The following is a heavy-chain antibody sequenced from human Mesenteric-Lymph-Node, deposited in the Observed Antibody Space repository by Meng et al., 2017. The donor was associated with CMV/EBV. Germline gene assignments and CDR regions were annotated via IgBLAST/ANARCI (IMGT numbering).Heavy chain of an antibody. CDR1: GFTFSTFW. D-gene: IGHD3-22*01. CDR2: ISSSSSYI. Sequence: GGSLRLSCAGFGFTFSTFWMQWVRQTPGKGLEWVSSISSSSSYIYYADSVKGRFTISRDNAKNSLYLQMNSLRAEDTAVYYCARVESSGYYYETYYFDYWGQGTLVTVSS. CDR3: ARVESSGYYYETYYFDY. J-gene: IGHJ4*02. V-gene: IGHV3-21*01.